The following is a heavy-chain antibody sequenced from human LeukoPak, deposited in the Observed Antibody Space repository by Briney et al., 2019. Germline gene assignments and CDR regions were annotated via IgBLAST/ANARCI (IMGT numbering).Heavy chain of an antibody. Sequence: ASVKVSCKASGYTFTSYDINWVRQATGQGLEWMGWMNPNSGNTGYAQKFQGSVTMTRNTSISTAYMELSSLRSEDTAVYYCARERRVGYSYGFGYWGQGTLVTVSS. V-gene: IGHV1-8*01. D-gene: IGHD5-18*01. CDR3: ARERRVGYSYGFGY. J-gene: IGHJ4*02. CDR1: GYTFTSYD. CDR2: MNPNSGNT.